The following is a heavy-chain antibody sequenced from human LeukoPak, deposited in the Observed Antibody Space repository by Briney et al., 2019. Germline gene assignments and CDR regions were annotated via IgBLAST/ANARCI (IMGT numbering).Heavy chain of an antibody. CDR2: IPYDGSNK. D-gene: IGHD6-13*01. Sequence: GGSLRLSCAASGFTFSSYGMTWVRLAPGKGLEWVALIPYDGSNKYYADSVKGRFTVSRDNSKNTLYLQMNSLRAEDTAVYYCVRGAYSSSWLNFDYWGQGTLVTVSS. V-gene: IGHV3-30*03. CDR1: GFTFSSYG. J-gene: IGHJ4*02. CDR3: VRGAYSSSWLNFDY.